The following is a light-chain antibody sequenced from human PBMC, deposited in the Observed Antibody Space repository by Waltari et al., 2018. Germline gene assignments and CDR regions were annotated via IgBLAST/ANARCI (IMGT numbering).Light chain of an antibody. CDR2: EVT. V-gene: IGLV2-23*02. CDR1: SSAVGGYNL. J-gene: IGLJ2*01. Sequence: QSALTQPASVSGSPGPSLTISCTATSSAVGGYNLVPWYQQHPGKAPKFIIYEVTKRPSGVSNRFSGSKSGNTASLTISGLQAEDEADYYCCSFAGSATSVVFGGGTKLTVL. CDR3: CSFAGSATSVV.